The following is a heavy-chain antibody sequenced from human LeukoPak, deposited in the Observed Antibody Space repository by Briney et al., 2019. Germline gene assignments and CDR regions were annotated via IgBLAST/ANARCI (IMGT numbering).Heavy chain of an antibody. CDR1: GGSISSSSYY. D-gene: IGHD6-19*01. J-gene: IGHJ4*02. Sequence: PSETLSLTCTVSGGSISSSSYYWGWIRQPPGKGLEWIGSIYYSGSTYYNPSLKSRVTISVDTSKNQFSLKLSSVTAADTAVYYCARHRRGWSFDYWGQGTLVTVSS. CDR3: ARHRRGWSFDY. V-gene: IGHV4-39*01. CDR2: IYYSGST.